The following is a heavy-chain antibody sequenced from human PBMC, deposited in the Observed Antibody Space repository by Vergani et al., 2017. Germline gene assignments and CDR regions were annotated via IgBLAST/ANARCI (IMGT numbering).Heavy chain of an antibody. J-gene: IGHJ3*02. CDR1: GGSISSYY. Sequence: QVQLQESGPGLVKSSETLSLTCTVSGGSISSYYWSWIRQPPGKGLEWIGYIYYSGSTYYNPSLKSRVTISVDTSKNQFSLKLSSVTAADTAVYYCARGWSYYYDSIGYWVEGAFDIWGQGTMVTVSS. D-gene: IGHD3-22*01. CDR3: ARGWSYYYDSIGYWVEGAFDI. CDR2: IYYSGST. V-gene: IGHV4-59*08.